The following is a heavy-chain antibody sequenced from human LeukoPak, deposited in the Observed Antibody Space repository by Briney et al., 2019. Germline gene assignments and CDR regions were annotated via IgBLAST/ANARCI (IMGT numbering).Heavy chain of an antibody. Sequence: PGGSLRLSCAASGFTFSSYAMSWVRQAPGKGLEWVSAISGSGGSTYYADSVKGRFTISRDNSKNTLYLQMSSLRAEDTGIYYCVKNRGWLQFDSWGQGTLVTVSS. CDR1: GFTFSSYA. J-gene: IGHJ4*02. CDR3: VKNRGWLQFDS. V-gene: IGHV3-23*01. CDR2: ISGSGGST. D-gene: IGHD5-24*01.